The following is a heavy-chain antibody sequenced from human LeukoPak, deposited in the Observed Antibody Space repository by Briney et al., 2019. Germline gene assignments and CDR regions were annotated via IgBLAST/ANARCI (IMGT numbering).Heavy chain of an antibody. CDR3: AKDWTGAKPFDL. CDR2: ISGRGASK. J-gene: IGHJ2*01. V-gene: IGHV3-23*01. CDR1: ALTCNNYA. Sequence: PGGSLRLSCSVYALTCNNYAMGWVRQAPGMGRKCFSGISGRGASKYYADSVEGRFTISRENSKNTLYLQMNSLRAEETAVYYCAKDWTGAKPFDLWGRGTLVTVSS. D-gene: IGHD3/OR15-3a*01.